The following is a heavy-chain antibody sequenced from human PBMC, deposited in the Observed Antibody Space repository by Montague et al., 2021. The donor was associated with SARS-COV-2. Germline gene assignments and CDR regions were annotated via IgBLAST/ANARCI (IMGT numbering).Heavy chain of an antibody. Sequence: SETLSLTCTVSDDSINNKTYFWDWIRQPPGKGLEWIGSIHYRGSTHYNPSLKSRLTISVDTSGNQFSLKLSSVTAADTAVYFCARTTVVTPYYYYAMDAWGQGTTVTVSS. CDR3: ARTTVVTPYYYYAMDA. CDR2: IHYRGST. J-gene: IGHJ6*02. D-gene: IGHD4-23*01. V-gene: IGHV4-39*01. CDR1: DDSINNKTYF.